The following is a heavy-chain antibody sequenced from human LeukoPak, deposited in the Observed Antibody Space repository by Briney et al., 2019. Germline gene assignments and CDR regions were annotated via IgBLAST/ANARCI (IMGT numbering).Heavy chain of an antibody. CDR3: ASLSPQDARAYYYYYMDV. CDR2: IYYSGST. Sequence: SETLSLTCTVSGGSNSDYYWGWIRQPPGKGLEWIGSIYYSGSTYYNPSLKSRVTISVDTSKNQFSLKLSSVTAADTAVYYCASLSPQDARAYYYYYMDVWGKGTTVTVSS. CDR1: GGSNSDYY. D-gene: IGHD2-8*01. J-gene: IGHJ6*03. V-gene: IGHV4-39*01.